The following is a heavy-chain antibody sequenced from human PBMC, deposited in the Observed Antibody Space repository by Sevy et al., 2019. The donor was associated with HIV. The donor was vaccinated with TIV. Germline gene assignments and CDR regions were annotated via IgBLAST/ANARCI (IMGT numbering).Heavy chain of an antibody. CDR3: AREGCTKPHDY. Sequence: GGSLRLSCAASGFTFNKYSMSWVLQPPGKGLEWVATFSFGCGEINYADSVKGRFTISRDNSKNSFYLQMNNLRAEDTALYYCAREGCTKPHDYWGQGTLVTVSS. J-gene: IGHJ4*02. V-gene: IGHV3-23*01. CDR2: FSFGCGEI. D-gene: IGHD2-8*01. CDR1: GFTFNKYS.